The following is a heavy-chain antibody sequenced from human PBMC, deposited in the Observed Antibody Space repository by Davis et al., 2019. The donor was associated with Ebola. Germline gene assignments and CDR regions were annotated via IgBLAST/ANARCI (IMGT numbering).Heavy chain of an antibody. J-gene: IGHJ4*02. CDR2: IYHSGNT. CDR1: GGSISGYY. CDR3: ARASYYYGSGKLDY. V-gene: IGHV4-59*01. D-gene: IGHD3-10*01. Sequence: PSETLSLTCSVSGGSISGYYWSWIRQPPGQGLDWIGYIYHSGNTRYNPSLNSRVTISIDTSKNQFSLKLSSVTAADTAVYYCARASYYYGSGKLDYWGQGTLVTVSS.